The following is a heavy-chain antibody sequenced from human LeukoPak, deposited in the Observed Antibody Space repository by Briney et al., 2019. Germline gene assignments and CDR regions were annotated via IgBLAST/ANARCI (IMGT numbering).Heavy chain of an antibody. Sequence: GRSLRLSCAASGFTFSSYGMHWVRQAPGKGLEWVAVISYDGSNKYYADSVKGRFTISRDNSKNTLYLQMNSLRAEDTAVYYCAKDRDYYLDYWGQGTLVTVSS. CDR1: GFTFSSYG. J-gene: IGHJ4*02. V-gene: IGHV3-30*18. CDR2: ISYDGSNK. CDR3: AKDRDYYLDY. D-gene: IGHD3-10*01.